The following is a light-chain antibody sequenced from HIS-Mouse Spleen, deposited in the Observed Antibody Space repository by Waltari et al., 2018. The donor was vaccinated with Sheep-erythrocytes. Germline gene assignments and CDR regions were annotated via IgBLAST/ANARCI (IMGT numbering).Light chain of an antibody. CDR1: SSDAGGHNY. V-gene: IGLV2-8*01. CDR2: GVS. CDR3: SSYAGSNNYV. Sequence: QSALTQPLSASGSPGQSVTIPCTGTSSDAGGHNYVTWYQQHPGKAPKLMIYGVSKRPSGVPDRFSGSKSGNTASLTVSGLQAEDEADYYCSSYAGSNNYVFGTGTKVTVL. J-gene: IGLJ1*01.